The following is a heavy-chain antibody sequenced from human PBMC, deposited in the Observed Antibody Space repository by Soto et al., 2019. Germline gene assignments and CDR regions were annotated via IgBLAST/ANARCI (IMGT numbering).Heavy chain of an antibody. CDR3: ARYSGSYTRGLDY. CDR1: GFTFGDHY. D-gene: IGHD1-26*01. J-gene: IGHJ4*02. V-gene: IGHV3-72*01. CDR2: IRNKANRYST. Sequence: GGSLRLSCAGSGFTFGDHYMEWVRQAPGKGLEWVGRIRNKANRYSTEYAASVKGRFIISRDDSRNSLYLQMNSLKTEDTAVFYCARYSGSYTRGLDYWGQGTPVTVSS.